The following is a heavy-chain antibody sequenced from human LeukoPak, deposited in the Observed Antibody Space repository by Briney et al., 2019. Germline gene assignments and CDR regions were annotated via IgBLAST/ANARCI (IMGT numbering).Heavy chain of an antibody. CDR2: INHSGST. J-gene: IGHJ5*02. CDR3: ARDSGTTGEVKFDP. Sequence: SETLSLTCAVYGGSFSGYYWSWIRQPPGKGLEWIGEINHSGSTTYNPSLKSRVTMSLDTSKNQFSLKLSSVTAADTAVYYCARDSGTTGEVKFDPWGQGTLVTVSS. D-gene: IGHD3-10*01. V-gene: IGHV4-34*01. CDR1: GGSFSGYY.